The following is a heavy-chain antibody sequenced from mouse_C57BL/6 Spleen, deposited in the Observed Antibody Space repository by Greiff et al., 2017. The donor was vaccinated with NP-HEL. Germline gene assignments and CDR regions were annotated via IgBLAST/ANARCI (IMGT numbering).Heavy chain of an antibody. CDR3: ASLTGYYAMDY. CDR1: GYTFTSYW. J-gene: IGHJ4*01. V-gene: IGHV1-50*01. Sequence: QVQLQQPGAELVKPGASVKLSCKASGYTFTSYWMQWVKQRPGQGLEWIGEIDPSDSYTNYNQKFKGKATVTVDTSSSTAYMQLSSLTSEDSAVYYCASLTGYYAMDYWGQGTSVTVSS. CDR2: IDPSDSYT. D-gene: IGHD4-1*01.